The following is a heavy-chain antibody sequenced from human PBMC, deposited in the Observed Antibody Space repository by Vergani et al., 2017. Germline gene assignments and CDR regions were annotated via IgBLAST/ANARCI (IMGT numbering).Heavy chain of an antibody. V-gene: IGHV3-53*02. Sequence: EVQLVETGGGLIQPGGSLRLSCAASGFTVSSNYMSWVRQAPGKGLEWVSVIYSGGSTYYADSVKGRFTISRDNSKNTLYLQMNSLRAEDTAVYYSARVPINDFLFDYWGQGTLVTVSS. D-gene: IGHD2-2*01. CDR2: IYSGGST. J-gene: IGHJ4*02. CDR1: GFTVSSNY. CDR3: ARVPINDFLFDY.